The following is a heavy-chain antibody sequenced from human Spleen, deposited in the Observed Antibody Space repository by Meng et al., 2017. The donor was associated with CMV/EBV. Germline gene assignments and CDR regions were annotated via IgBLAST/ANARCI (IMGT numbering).Heavy chain of an antibody. Sequence: GGSLRLSCVASGFTFSNVWMRWVRQAPGKGLEWVAFIRYDGVSKDSADSVKGRFTISRDNSKNTLYLQMNRLRVEDTAVYYCAKDLGDCSSTSCYWGPVDYYYGMDVWGQGTTVTVSS. V-gene: IGHV3-30*02. D-gene: IGHD2-2*01. CDR1: GFTFSNVW. CDR3: AKDLGDCSSTSCYWGPVDYYYGMDV. J-gene: IGHJ6*02. CDR2: IRYDGVSK.